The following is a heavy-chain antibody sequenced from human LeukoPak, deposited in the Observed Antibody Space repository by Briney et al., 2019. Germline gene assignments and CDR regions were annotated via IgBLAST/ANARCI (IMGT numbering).Heavy chain of an antibody. J-gene: IGHJ4*02. D-gene: IGHD3-3*01. V-gene: IGHV4-38-2*02. CDR3: ARDSFDFCSGYPPHDY. CDR2: IYHSGST. CDR1: GYSISSGYY. Sequence: SETLSLICTVSGYSISSGYYWGWVRPPPGKGLEWIGSIYHSGSTYYNPSLKSRVTISVATSKNQFSLKLSSVTAADTAVYYCARDSFDFCSGYPPHDYWGQGTLVTVSS.